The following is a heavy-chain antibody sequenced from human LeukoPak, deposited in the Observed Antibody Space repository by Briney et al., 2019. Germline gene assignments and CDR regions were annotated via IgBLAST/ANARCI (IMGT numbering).Heavy chain of an antibody. V-gene: IGHV3-7*01. CDR1: GFTFSDYW. J-gene: IGHJ6*01. CDR3: AKDTRRGVAGYGLHV. D-gene: IGHD2-15*01. CDR2: IRYDGNEK. Sequence: GGSLRLSCVASGFTFSDYWMSWVRQAPGKGLECVASIRYDGNEKYYMESVKGRFTTSRDHAKNSLYLRKDNLRAEERARFFCAKDTRRGVAGYGLHVGGRDTAVTVPS.